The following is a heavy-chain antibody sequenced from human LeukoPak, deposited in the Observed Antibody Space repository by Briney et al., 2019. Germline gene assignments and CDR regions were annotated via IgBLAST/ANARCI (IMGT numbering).Heavy chain of an antibody. CDR3: ARDKDA. CDR2: IYSDGTT. J-gene: IGHJ5*02. Sequence: GGSLRLSCVVSGLTVSNNYMSWVRQAPRKGLEWVSVIYSDGTTRNADSVKGRFTISRDNSKNTVYLQMDSLRAEDTAVYYCARDKDAWGQGTLVTVSS. V-gene: IGHV3-66*01. CDR1: GLTVSNNY.